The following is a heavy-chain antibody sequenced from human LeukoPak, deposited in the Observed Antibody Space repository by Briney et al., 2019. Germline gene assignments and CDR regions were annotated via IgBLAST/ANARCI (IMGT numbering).Heavy chain of an antibody. J-gene: IGHJ4*02. V-gene: IGHV4-4*02. CDR1: GDSINNYDW. D-gene: IGHD3-16*01. CDR2: IYHSGST. CDR3: ARWGERRYFDY. Sequence: SGTLSLTCTVSGDSINNYDWWSWVRQPPGKGLEWIGAIYHSGSTDYNPSLKSRVTISVDKSQNQFSLKLTSVPAADTAVYFCARWGERRYFDYWGRGTLVTVSS.